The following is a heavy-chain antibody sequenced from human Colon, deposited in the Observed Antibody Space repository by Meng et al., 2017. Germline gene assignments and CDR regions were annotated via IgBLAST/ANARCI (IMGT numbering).Heavy chain of an antibody. V-gene: IGHV4-61*03. CDR1: SGSVSSPSYY. Sequence: VQLMVSGPRLMRPSETLSLTCTLSSGSVSSPSYYWSWIRQIPGKGLKWIGYVYYTGSANYNPSLKRRVTISVDTYKNHFSLNRTSVTAADTAVYYCARNSAAGVDYWGQGTLVTVSS. CDR3: ARNSAAGVDY. CDR2: VYYTGSA. D-gene: IGHD6-13*01. J-gene: IGHJ4*02.